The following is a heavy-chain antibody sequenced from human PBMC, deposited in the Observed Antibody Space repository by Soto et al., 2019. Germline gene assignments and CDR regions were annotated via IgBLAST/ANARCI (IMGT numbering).Heavy chain of an antibody. CDR1: GGSISSGGYY. Sequence: SETLSLTCAVSGGSISSGGYYWSWIRQHPGKGLEWIGYIYYSGSTYYNPSLKSRVTISVDTSKNQFSLKLSSVTAADTAVYYCARGSYYDSSGYYGPWGQGTLVTVS. V-gene: IGHV4-31*11. J-gene: IGHJ5*02. CDR2: IYYSGST. CDR3: ARGSYYDSSGYYGP. D-gene: IGHD3-22*01.